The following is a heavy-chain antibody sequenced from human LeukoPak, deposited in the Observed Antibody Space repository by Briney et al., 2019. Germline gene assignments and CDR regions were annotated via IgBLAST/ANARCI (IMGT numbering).Heavy chain of an antibody. Sequence: PGGSLRVSCVGSGFIFSKFNMNWVRQAPGKGLEWVSSISSTGNYIHYADSVKGRFTISRDNAQKSLYLQMNSLRVEDSAVYYCARVSTGPVWGQGTLVTVSS. CDR1: GFIFSKFN. V-gene: IGHV3-21*01. CDR3: ARVSTGPV. D-gene: IGHD1-1*01. J-gene: IGHJ4*02. CDR2: ISSTGNYI.